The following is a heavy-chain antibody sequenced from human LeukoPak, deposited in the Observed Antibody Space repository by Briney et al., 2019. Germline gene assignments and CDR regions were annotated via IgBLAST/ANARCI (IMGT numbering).Heavy chain of an antibody. D-gene: IGHD1-26*01. Sequence: GGSLRLSCAASGFTFDDYAMHWVRQAPGKGLEWVSGISWNSGSIGYADSVKGRFTISRDNAKNSLYLQINSPRVEDTAVYYCASLAGGYFFDHWGQGTLVTVSS. CDR1: GFTFDDYA. J-gene: IGHJ4*02. CDR3: ASLAGGYFFDH. V-gene: IGHV3-9*01. CDR2: ISWNSGSI.